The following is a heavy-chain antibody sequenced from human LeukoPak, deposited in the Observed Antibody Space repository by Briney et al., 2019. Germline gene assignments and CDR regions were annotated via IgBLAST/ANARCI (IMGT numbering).Heavy chain of an antibody. CDR2: IIPIFGTA. V-gene: IGHV1-69*05. CDR3: ARDRGDFWSGSDKYYFDY. D-gene: IGHD3-3*01. J-gene: IGHJ4*02. CDR1: GGTFSSYA. Sequence: GASVKVSCKASGGTFSSYAISWVRQAPGQGLEWMGGIIPIFGTANYAQKFQGRVTITTDESTSTAYMELSSLRSEDTAVYYCARDRGDFWSGSDKYYFDYWGQGTLVTVSS.